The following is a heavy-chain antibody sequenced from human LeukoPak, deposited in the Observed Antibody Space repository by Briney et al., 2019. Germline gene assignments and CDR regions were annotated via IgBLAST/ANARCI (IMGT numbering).Heavy chain of an antibody. CDR1: GYTLTSYD. J-gene: IGHJ4*02. V-gene: IGHV1-8*01. CDR2: MNPNSGNT. CDR3: ARVGYSYGFAYDY. D-gene: IGHD5-18*01. Sequence: ASVKVSCKAPGYTLTSYDINWVRQATGQGLEWMGWMNPNSGNTGYAQKFQGRVTITRNTSISTAYMELSSLRSEDTAVYYCARVGYSYGFAYDYWGQGTLVTVSS.